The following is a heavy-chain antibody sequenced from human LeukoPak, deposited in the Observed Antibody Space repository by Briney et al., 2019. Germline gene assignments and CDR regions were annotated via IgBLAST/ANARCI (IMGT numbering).Heavy chain of an antibody. V-gene: IGHV4-34*01. CDR1: GGSFSGYY. D-gene: IGHD2-15*01. CDR3: ARGYCSGGSCRFDY. J-gene: IGHJ4*02. CDR2: INHSGST. Sequence: PSETLSLTCAVYGGSFSGYYWSWIRQPPGKELEWIGEINHSGSTNYNPSLKSRVTISVDTSKNQFSLKLSSVTAADTAVYYCARGYCSGGSCRFDYWGQGTLVTVSS.